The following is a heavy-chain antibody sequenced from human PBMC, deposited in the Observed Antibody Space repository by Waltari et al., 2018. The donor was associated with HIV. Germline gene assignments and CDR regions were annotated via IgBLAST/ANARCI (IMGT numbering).Heavy chain of an antibody. D-gene: IGHD3-10*01. CDR1: AVIFPDFA. Sequence: QLLASGGGLGVHGGSLRLPCFAYAVIFPDFAMGWVRQAPGKGREGVSDIRGGGETFYADSVKGRFTISRDNSKNNLYLQMNSLRADDAAVYYCVKDSGRAADVFDLWGQGTMVTVSS. V-gene: IGHV3-23*01. J-gene: IGHJ3*01. CDR3: VKDSGRAADVFDL. CDR2: IRGGGET.